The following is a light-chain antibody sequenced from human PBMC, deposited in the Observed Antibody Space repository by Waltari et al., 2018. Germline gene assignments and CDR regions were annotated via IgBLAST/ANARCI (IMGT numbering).Light chain of an antibody. Sequence: QSALTQPASVSGSPGQSITIPCPGPTSYVASYNYFSWYQQHPGKAPRLMIFDVSNRPSGVSNRFSGSKSGNTASLTISGLQAEDEADYYCNSYTSSSTLLFGGGTRLTVL. J-gene: IGLJ2*01. CDR2: DVS. CDR3: NSYTSSSTLL. CDR1: TSYVASYNY. V-gene: IGLV2-14*03.